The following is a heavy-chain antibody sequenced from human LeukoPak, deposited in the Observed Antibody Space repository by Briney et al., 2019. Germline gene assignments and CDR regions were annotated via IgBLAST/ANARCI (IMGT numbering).Heavy chain of an antibody. CDR1: GFSFISYG. CDR2: ISDDGRRK. V-gene: IGHV3-30*18. J-gene: IGHJ4*02. CDR3: AKRPSDYGDYVSYFDY. D-gene: IGHD4-17*01. Sequence: GGSLRLSCAASGFSFISYGMHWVRQAPGKGLEWVGVISDDGRRKDYADSVKGRFTISRDNSKDTLYLQMNSLRAEDTAVYYCAKRPSDYGDYVSYFDYWGQGTLVTVAS.